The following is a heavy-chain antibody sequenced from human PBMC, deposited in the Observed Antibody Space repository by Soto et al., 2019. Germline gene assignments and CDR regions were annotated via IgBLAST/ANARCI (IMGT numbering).Heavy chain of an antibody. CDR3: XXXXVVGIGYFDL. Sequence: EVQLVESGGGLVKPGGSLRLSCTASGFTFSSHSVNWVRQAPGKGLEWVSCITSTXXXXXYADXVKGRXTIXRXNAXXXXXXXXXXXXXXXXXXXXXXXXXVVGIGYFDLWGRGTPVTVSS. J-gene: IGHJ2*01. CDR1: GFTFSSHS. CDR2: ITSTXXXX. D-gene: IGHD6-19*01. V-gene: IGHV3-21*02.